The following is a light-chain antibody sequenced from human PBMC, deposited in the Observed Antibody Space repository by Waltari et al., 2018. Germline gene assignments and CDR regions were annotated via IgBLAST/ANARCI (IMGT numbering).Light chain of an antibody. CDR1: SPNTGQDYD. V-gene: IGLV1-40*01. J-gene: IGLJ2*01. Sequence: QSVLTQPPTVSGARGQRAPSSCTGRSPNTGQDYDGHGYQRLPGTVPKCLIYGNSNRPSVVPDRVSGSKSGTSASLAISGLQAEDEADYYCQSYDSSLSVVFGGGTKLTVL. CDR3: QSYDSSLSVV. CDR2: GNS.